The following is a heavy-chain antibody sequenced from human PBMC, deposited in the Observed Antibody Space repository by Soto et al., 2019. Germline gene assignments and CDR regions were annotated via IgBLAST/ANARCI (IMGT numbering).Heavy chain of an antibody. Sequence: GGSLRLSCTASGFTFSRYAMSWVRQAPGKGLEWVSTISDSGSTYYAESVKGRLTISRDNSKHTLYLQMNSLRAEDTAVYYCAKGGLGDCSTTGFFFHFGYWGRAALATLSS. CDR1: GFTFSRYA. J-gene: IGHJ4*02. D-gene: IGHD2-2*01. CDR2: ISDSGST. V-gene: IGHV3-23*01. CDR3: AKGGLGDCSTTGFFFHFGY.